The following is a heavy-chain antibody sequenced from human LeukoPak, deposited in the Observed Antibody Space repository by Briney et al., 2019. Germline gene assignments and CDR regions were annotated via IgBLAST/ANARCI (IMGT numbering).Heavy chain of an antibody. V-gene: IGHV3-48*04. D-gene: IGHD4-17*01. CDR1: GFTFSSYS. CDR2: ISSSTNTI. J-gene: IGHJ4*02. CDR3: AKHMTTVTTGDY. Sequence: TGGSLRLSCAASGFTFSSYSMNWVRQAPGKGLEWLSYISSSTNTIYYADSVKGRFTISRDNAKNSLFLQMNSLRAEDTAVYYCAKHMTTVTTGDYWGQGTLVTVSS.